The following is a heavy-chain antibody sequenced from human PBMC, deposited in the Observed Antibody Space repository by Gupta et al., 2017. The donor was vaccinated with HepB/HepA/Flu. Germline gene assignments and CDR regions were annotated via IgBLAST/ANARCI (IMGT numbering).Heavy chain of an antibody. CDR1: GGSFSGYY. D-gene: IGHD1-26*01. J-gene: IGHJ6*02. V-gene: IGHV4-34*01. CDR2: INHSGST. Sequence: QVHLQQSGAGLLKPSETLSLTCAVYGGSFSGYYWSWLRQPPGKGLEWIGEINHSGSTNYNPSLKSRVTISVDTSKNQFSLKLSSVTAADTAVYYCANRYIVGATEYYYGMDVWGQGTTVTVSS. CDR3: ANRYIVGATEYYYGMDV.